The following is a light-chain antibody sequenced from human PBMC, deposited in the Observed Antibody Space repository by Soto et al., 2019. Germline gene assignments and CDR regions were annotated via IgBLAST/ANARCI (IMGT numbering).Light chain of an antibody. CDR3: HEYGLLTRHP. J-gene: IGKJ2*01. CDR2: GAS. CDR1: ESVSRNY. V-gene: IGKV3-20*01. Sequence: EIVLTQSPGTLSLSPGESATLSCRASESVSRNYLAWYQQKPGQAPRLLIYGASSRATGIPTRFSGSGSGTDFTLTISGLETEDFAVYYCHEYGLLTRHPFGQGTKLEIK.